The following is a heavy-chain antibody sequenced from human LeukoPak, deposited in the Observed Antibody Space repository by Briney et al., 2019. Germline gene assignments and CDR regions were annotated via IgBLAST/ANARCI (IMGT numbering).Heavy chain of an antibody. CDR1: GGSISVYY. D-gene: IGHD3-10*01. CDR2: IYYSGST. V-gene: IGHV4-59*08. J-gene: IGHJ5*02. Sequence: SETLSLTCTVSGGSISVYYWSWVRQPPGKGLEWIGYIYYSGSTNYNPSLKSRVTISVDTSKKQFSLKLSSVTAADTAVYYCARHGWFGELLYGWFDPWGQGTLVTVSS. CDR3: ARHGWFGELLYGWFDP.